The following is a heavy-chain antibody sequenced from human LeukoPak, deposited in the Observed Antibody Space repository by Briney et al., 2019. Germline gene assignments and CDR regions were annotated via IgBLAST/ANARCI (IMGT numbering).Heavy chain of an antibody. CDR3: ARVRQWLVPPDY. CDR1: GFTFSSYS. D-gene: IGHD6-19*01. V-gene: IGHV3-21*01. CDR2: ISSSSSYI. Sequence: GGSLRLSCAASGFTFSSYSMNWVRQAPGKGLEWVSSISSSSSYIYYADSVKGRFTISRDNAKNSLYLQMNSLRAEDTAVYYCARVRQWLVPPDYWGQGTLATVSS. J-gene: IGHJ4*02.